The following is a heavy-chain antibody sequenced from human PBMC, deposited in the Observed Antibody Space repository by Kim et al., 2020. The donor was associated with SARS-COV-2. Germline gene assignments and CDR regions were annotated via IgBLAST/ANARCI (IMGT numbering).Heavy chain of an antibody. CDR1: GYTFTTYD. Sequence: ASVKVSCKASGYTFTTYDINWVRQATGQGLEWMGWMNPKSGNTGFAQKFQGRVSMTRNASVSTAYMELRSLRYEDTALYYCARGRQWLAAFEVWGQGTMVTVSP. J-gene: IGHJ3*01. CDR3: ARGRQWLAAFEV. CDR2: MNPKSGNT. V-gene: IGHV1-8*01. D-gene: IGHD6-19*01.